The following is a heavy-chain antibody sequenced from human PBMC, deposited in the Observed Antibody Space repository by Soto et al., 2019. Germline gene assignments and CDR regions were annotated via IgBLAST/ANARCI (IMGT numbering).Heavy chain of an antibody. Sequence: SVKVSCQASGYTFTGYYMHWGRQAPGQGLEWMGWINPNSGGTNYAQKFQGRVTMTRDTSISTAYMELSRLRSDDTAVYYCARDHHDILTGYYSGYYYYGMDVWGQGTTVTVSS. CDR1: GYTFTGYY. CDR2: INPNSGGT. CDR3: ARDHHDILTGYYSGYYYYGMDV. D-gene: IGHD3-9*01. J-gene: IGHJ6*02. V-gene: IGHV1-2*02.